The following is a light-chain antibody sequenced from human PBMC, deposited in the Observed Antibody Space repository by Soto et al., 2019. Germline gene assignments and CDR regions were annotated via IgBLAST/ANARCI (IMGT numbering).Light chain of an antibody. CDR3: RKALKAPRT. Sequence: DIVMTQSPLSLPVTPGEPASISCRSSQSLLHSNGYNYLDWYLQKPGQSPQLLIYLGSNRASGVPDRFSGSGSGTNFTLKTTELEAGDVGVYSCRKALKAPRTLGLGTKVYIK. CDR2: LGS. CDR1: QSLLHSNGYNY. J-gene: IGKJ1*01. V-gene: IGKV2-28*01.